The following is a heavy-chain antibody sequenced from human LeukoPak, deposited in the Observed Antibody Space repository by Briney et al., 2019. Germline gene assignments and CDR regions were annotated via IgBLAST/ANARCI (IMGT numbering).Heavy chain of an antibody. Sequence: SETLSLTCAVYGGSFSGYYWSWIRQPAGKGLEWIGRIYTSGSTNYNPSLKSRVTMSVDTSKNQFSLKLSSVTAADTAVYYCARDSQLLGYCSSTSCYSPYYYYYMDVWGKGTTVTVSS. CDR1: GGSFSGYY. CDR3: ARDSQLLGYCSSTSCYSPYYYYYMDV. V-gene: IGHV4-4*07. CDR2: IYTSGST. J-gene: IGHJ6*03. D-gene: IGHD2-2*02.